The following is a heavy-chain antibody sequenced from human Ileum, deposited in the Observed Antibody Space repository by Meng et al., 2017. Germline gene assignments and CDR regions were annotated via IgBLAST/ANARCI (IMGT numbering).Heavy chain of an antibody. CDR3: AREWSGSYRHFDY. CDR1: GGSISTSDW. Sequence: GQLQESGPGRLKPSGTLSLTCAVSGGSISTSDWWSWVRQPPGKGLEWIGEIHHSGSTNYNPSLKSRVTISVDKSKNQFSLKLNSVTAADTAVYYCAREWSGSYRHFDYWGQGTLVTVSS. V-gene: IGHV4-4*02. CDR2: IHHSGST. J-gene: IGHJ4*02. D-gene: IGHD1-26*01.